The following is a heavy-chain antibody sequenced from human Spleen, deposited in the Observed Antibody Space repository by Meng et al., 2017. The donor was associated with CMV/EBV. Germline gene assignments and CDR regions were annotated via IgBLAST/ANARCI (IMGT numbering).Heavy chain of an antibody. V-gene: IGHV1-18*01. D-gene: IGHD4-17*01. CDR2: ISAENGNT. CDR3: ARAGAAVTTHFNL. CDR1: GYNFVIYG. J-gene: IGHJ4*02. Sequence: QVQLVQSGAEVKKPGASVKVSCKASGYNFVIYGVTWVRQAPGQGLEWMGWISAENGNTNYAQKFQGRVTVTTDTSTKTAYMELRSLRSDDSAVYYCARAGAAVTTHFNLWGQGTLVTVSS.